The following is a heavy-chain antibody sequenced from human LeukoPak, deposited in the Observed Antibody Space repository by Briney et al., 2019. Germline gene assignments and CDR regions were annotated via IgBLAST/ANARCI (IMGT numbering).Heavy chain of an antibody. CDR3: ATTGSNWGRYWYFDL. J-gene: IGHJ2*01. CDR2: FDPEDGET. V-gene: IGHV1-24*01. D-gene: IGHD7-27*01. CDR1: GYTLTELS. Sequence: ASVKVSCKVSGYTLTELSMYWVRQAPGKGLEWMGGFDPEDGETIYAQKFQGRVTMTEDTSTDTAYMELSSLRSEDTAVYYCATTGSNWGRYWYFDLWGRGTLVTVSS.